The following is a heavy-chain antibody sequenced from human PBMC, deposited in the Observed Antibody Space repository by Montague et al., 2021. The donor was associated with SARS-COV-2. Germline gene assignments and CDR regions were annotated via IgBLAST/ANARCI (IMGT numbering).Heavy chain of an antibody. CDR3: ARNGGAAVPGLLLGMDI. CDR1: GGSISGHY. CDR2: IYYLGTT. Sequence: ETLSLICIVSGGSISGHYWSWVRQTPEKGLEWIGYIYYLGTTNYNPSLKTRVTFSVDTSKNQLSLMLTSVTAADTGVYYCARNGGAAVPGLLLGMDIWGQRTTVTVSS. J-gene: IGHJ6*02. V-gene: IGHV4-59*11. D-gene: IGHD6-19*01.